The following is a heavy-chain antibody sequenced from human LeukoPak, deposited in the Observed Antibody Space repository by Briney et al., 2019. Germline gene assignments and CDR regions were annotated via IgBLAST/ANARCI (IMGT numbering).Heavy chain of an antibody. CDR3: ARDIITMVRGVNYLPGY. Sequence: ASVKVSCKASGYTFTSYAMNWVRQAPGQGLEWMGWINTNTGNPTYAQGFTGRFVFSLDTSVSTAYLQISSLKAEDTAVYYCARDIITMVRGVNYLPGYWGQGTLVTVSS. D-gene: IGHD3-10*01. CDR2: INTNTGNP. CDR1: GYTFTSYA. J-gene: IGHJ4*02. V-gene: IGHV7-4-1*02.